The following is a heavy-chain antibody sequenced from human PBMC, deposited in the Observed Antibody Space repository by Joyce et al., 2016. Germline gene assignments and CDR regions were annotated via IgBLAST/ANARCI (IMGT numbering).Heavy chain of an antibody. Sequence: EVQLVEYGGGLVTPGGSMRLSCAAFGFAFSTYAISWVRQAPGNGLEVVSSISDNSSFIYSADSLKGRCTIARVNAKNSLYLQMSSLRSEDTAVYYCVRVDPTEQPIDYWGQGTLFTVSS. CDR3: VRVDPTEQPIDY. J-gene: IGHJ4*02. CDR2: ISDNSSFI. D-gene: IGHD6-13*01. V-gene: IGHV3-21*01. CDR1: GFAFSTYA.